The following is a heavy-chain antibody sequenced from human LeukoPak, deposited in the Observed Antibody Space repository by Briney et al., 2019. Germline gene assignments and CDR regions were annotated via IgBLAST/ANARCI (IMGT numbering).Heavy chain of an antibody. CDR3: AKELKQWLVLYCFDP. CDR1: GFTFNTYN. V-gene: IGHV3-21*01. Sequence: GGSLRLSCAASGFTFNTYNMNWVRQAPGKGLEWVSSISSSSSYIYYADSVKGRFTISRDNAKNSLYLQMNSLRAEDTAVYYCAKELKQWLVLYCFDPWGQGTLVTVSS. D-gene: IGHD6-19*01. CDR2: ISSSSSYI. J-gene: IGHJ5*02.